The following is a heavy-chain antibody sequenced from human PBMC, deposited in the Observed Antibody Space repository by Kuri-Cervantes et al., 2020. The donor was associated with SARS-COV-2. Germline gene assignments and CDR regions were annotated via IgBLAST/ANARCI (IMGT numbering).Heavy chain of an antibody. D-gene: IGHD1-26*01. V-gene: IGHV4-34*01. CDR3: ARGSYSRNYYYYMDV. J-gene: IGHJ6*03. CDR2: INHSGST. CDR1: GGSFSGYY. Sequence: SETLSLTCAVYGGSFSGYYWTWIRQPPGKGLEWIGEINHSGSTNYNPSLKSRVTISVDTSKNQFSLKLSSVTAADTAVYYCARGSYSRNYYYYMDVWGKGATVTVSS.